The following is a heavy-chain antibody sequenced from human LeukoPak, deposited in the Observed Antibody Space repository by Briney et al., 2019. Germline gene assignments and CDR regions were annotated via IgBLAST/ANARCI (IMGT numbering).Heavy chain of an antibody. V-gene: IGHV1-8*01. J-gene: IGHJ5*02. CDR1: GYTFTSYD. D-gene: IGHD6-19*01. CDR2: TNPNSGNT. Sequence: GASVKVSCKASGYTFTSYDINWVRQATGQGLEWIGWTNPNSGNTGYAQKFQGRVTMTRNTSISTAYMELSSLRSEDTAVYYCARGRGRSRSSGWRNWFDPWGQGTLVTVSS. CDR3: ARGRGRSRSSGWRNWFDP.